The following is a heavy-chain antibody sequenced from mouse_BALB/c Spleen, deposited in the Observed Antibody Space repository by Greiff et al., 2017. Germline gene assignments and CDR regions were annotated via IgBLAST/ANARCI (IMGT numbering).Heavy chain of an antibody. Sequence: QVQLQQPGAELVKPGAPVKLSCKASGYTFTSYWMNWVKQRPGRGLEWIGRIDPSDSETHYNQKFKDKATLTVDKSSSTAYIQLSSLTSEDSAVYYCAREYGNYAWFAYWGQGTLVTVSA. CDR3: AREYGNYAWFAY. J-gene: IGHJ3*01. V-gene: IGHV1-69*02. CDR1: GYTFTSYW. D-gene: IGHD2-10*02. CDR2: IDPSDSET.